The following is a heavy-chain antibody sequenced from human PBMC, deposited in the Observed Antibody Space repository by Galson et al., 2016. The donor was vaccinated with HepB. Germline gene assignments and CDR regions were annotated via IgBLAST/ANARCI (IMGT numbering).Heavy chain of an antibody. V-gene: IGHV4-39*01. Sequence: SETLSLTCIVSGGSISRSIHYWGWIRQPPGKGPEWIGSIFYSGSTHYNPSLKSRVTISVDTSKNQFSLKLSSVTAADTAVYYCARHSRLWIFGVCQNYGMDVWGQGTTVTVSS. CDR3: ARHSRLWIFGVCQNYGMDV. D-gene: IGHD3-3*01. CDR2: IFYSGST. CDR1: GGSISRSIHY. J-gene: IGHJ6*02.